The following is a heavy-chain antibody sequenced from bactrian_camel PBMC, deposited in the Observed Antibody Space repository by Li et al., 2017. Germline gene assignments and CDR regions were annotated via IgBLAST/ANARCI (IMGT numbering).Heavy chain of an antibody. CDR3: AAVPKVRGPLSDPYCLA. CDR2: INRRGDRF. J-gene: IGHJ6*01. V-gene: IGHV3-1*01. D-gene: IGHD3*01. Sequence: VQLVESGGGLVQPGGSLRLSCAVSGYTFDDDVMVWIRQAPGKGLEWVSGINRRGDRFAYADSVKGRFAISRDNAKDELYLQMNSLKTEDTAVYYCAAVPKVRGPLSDPYCLAWGQGTQVTVS. CDR1: GYTFDDDV.